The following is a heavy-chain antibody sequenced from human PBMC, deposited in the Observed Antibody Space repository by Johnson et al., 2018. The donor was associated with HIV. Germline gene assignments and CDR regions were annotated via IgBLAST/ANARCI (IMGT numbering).Heavy chain of an antibody. J-gene: IGHJ3*02. Sequence: QVQLVESGGGVVQPGRSLRLSCAASGFTFSSYPMHWVRQAPGKGLQWVAVISYDGSNKYFADSVKGRFTISRDNSKNTVYLQMNSLRPYDTAVYSCARGGGCGGDCYSGDDAFDIWGQGTMVTVSS. CDR1: GFTFSSYP. CDR2: ISYDGSNK. V-gene: IGHV3-30*04. CDR3: ARGGGCGGDCYSGDDAFDI. D-gene: IGHD2-21*01.